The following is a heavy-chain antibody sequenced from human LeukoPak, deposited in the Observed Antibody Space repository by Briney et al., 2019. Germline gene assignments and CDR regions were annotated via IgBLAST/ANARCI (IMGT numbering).Heavy chain of an antibody. CDR1: GFTFGSYA. CDR3: VKGRITFIVDDAFES. J-gene: IGHJ3*02. Sequence: GGSLRLSCAASGFTFGSYAMSWVRQAPGKGLEWVSAISGSGGITYYADSVKGRFTISRDNAQNSVYLQMNSLRVEDMALYYCVKGRITFIVDDAFESWGQGTMVTVSA. CDR2: ISGSGGIT. D-gene: IGHD3-16*01. V-gene: IGHV3-23*01.